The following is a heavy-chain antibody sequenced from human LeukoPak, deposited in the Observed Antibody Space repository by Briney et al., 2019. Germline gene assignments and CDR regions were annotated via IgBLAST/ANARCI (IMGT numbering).Heavy chain of an antibody. CDR2: INHGEST. CDR1: GGSFSGYY. CDR3: ARGRTYYYDTSGYYPSIYYGMDV. J-gene: IGHJ6*02. D-gene: IGHD3-22*01. Sequence: PSETLSLTCAVSGGSFSGYYWYWIRQPPGKGLEWIGEINHGESTNYNSSLKSRATLSVDTSKNQFSLKLTSVTAADTAVYYCARGRTYYYDTSGYYPSIYYGMDVWGQGTTVIVSS. V-gene: IGHV4-34*01.